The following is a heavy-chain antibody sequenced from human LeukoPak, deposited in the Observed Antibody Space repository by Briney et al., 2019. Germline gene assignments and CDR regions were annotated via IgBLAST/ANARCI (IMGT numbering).Heavy chain of an antibody. Sequence: PGGSLRLSCAASGFTFSDYYMSWIRQAPGKGLEWVSYISSSGSTIYYADSVKGRFTISRDNAKNSLYLQMNSLRAEDTALYYCAKAAQSVVVVAATPAFDIWGQGTMVTVSS. J-gene: IGHJ3*02. CDR2: ISSSGSTI. D-gene: IGHD2-15*01. CDR1: GFTFSDYY. V-gene: IGHV3-11*01. CDR3: AKAAQSVVVVAATPAFDI.